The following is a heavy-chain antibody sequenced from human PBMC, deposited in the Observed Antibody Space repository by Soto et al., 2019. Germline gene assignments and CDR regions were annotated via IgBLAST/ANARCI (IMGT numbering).Heavy chain of an antibody. D-gene: IGHD3-3*01. V-gene: IGHV5-51*01. J-gene: IGHJ4*02. CDR2: IYPGDSDT. Sequence: GESLKISCKGSGYSFTSYWIGWVLQIPWKGLEWMGIIYPGDSDTRYSPSFQGQVTISADKSISTAYLQWSSLKASDTAMYYCARWGWYDDFWSASGDYWGQGTLVTVSS. CDR1: GYSFTSYW. CDR3: ARWGWYDDFWSASGDY.